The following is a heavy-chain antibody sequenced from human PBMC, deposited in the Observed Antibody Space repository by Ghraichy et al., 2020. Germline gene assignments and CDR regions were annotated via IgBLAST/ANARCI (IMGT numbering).Heavy chain of an antibody. CDR3: TIPAYYYGSGRYGNVFDI. J-gene: IGHJ3*02. D-gene: IGHD3-10*01. CDR1: GFTFSTYW. V-gene: IGHV3-7*03. Sequence: LSLTCVGSGFTFSTYWMGWVRQAPGKGLEWVANIKVDGSEKYYVDSVKGRFTISRDNAKNSLYLQMNSLRAEDAAIYYCTIPAYYYGSGRYGNVFDIWGQGTMVTVSS. CDR2: IKVDGSEK.